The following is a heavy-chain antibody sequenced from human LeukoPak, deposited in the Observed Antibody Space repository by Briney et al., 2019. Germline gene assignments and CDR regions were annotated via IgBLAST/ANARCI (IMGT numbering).Heavy chain of an antibody. J-gene: IGHJ4*02. D-gene: IGHD3-10*01. CDR1: GYTFTSYD. CDR2: MNPNSGNT. CDR3: ARSQEPDYYGSGSYPLDY. V-gene: IGHV1-8*03. Sequence: GASVKVSCKASGYTFTSYDINWVRQATGQGLEWMGWMNPNSGNTGYAQKFQGRVTITRNTSISTAYMELSSLRSEDTAVYYRARSQEPDYYGSGSYPLDYWGQGTLVTVSS.